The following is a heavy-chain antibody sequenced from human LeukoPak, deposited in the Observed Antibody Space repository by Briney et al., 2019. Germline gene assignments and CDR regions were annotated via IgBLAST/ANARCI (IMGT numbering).Heavy chain of an antibody. J-gene: IGHJ4*02. CDR3: ARQRGGKRWLQLLDY. Sequence: SETLSLTCTVSGGSISSYYWSWIRQPPGKGLEWIGYIYYSGSINYNPSLKSRVTISVDTSKNQFSLKLSSVTAADTAVYYCARQRGGKRWLQLLDYWGQGTLVTVSS. CDR1: GGSISSYY. D-gene: IGHD5-24*01. CDR2: IYYSGSI. V-gene: IGHV4-59*08.